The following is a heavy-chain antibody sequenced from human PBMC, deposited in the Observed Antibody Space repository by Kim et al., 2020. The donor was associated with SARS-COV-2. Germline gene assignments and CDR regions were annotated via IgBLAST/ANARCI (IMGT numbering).Heavy chain of an antibody. Sequence: AQKFQGRVTMTRNTSISTAYMELSSLRSEDTAVYYCARFYGDYRLNWFDPWGQGTLVTVSS. J-gene: IGHJ5*02. V-gene: IGHV1-8*01. CDR3: ARFYGDYRLNWFDP. D-gene: IGHD4-17*01.